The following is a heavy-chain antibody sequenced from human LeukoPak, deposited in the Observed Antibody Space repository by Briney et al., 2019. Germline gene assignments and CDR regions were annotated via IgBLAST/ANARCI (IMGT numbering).Heavy chain of an antibody. D-gene: IGHD4-17*01. J-gene: IGHJ6*03. CDR1: GGSISSSSYY. CDR3: ARGQIDYGDSLPNYYYYYMDV. V-gene: IGHV4-39*07. Sequence: SETLSLTCTVSGGSISSSSYYWGWIRQPPGKGLEWIGSIYYSGSTNYNPSLKSRVTISVDTSKNQFSLKLSSVTAADTAVYYCARGQIDYGDSLPNYYYYYMDVWGKGTTVTVSS. CDR2: IYYSGST.